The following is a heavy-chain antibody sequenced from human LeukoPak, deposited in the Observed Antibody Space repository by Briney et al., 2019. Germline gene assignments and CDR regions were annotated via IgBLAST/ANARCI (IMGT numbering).Heavy chain of an antibody. CDR1: GITFSDAW. J-gene: IGHJ4*02. Sequence: PGGSLRLSCEAPGITFSDAWMSWVRQAPGKGLEWVSSISSSSSYIYYADSVKGRFTISRDNAKNSLYLQMNSLRAEDTAVYYCARDGVGATLDYWGQGTLVTVSS. D-gene: IGHD1-26*01. CDR3: ARDGVGATLDY. V-gene: IGHV3-21*01. CDR2: ISSSSSYI.